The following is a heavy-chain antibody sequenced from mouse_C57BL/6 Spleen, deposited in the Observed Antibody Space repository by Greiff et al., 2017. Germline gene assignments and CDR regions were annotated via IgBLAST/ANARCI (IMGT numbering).Heavy chain of an antibody. CDR1: GYTFTSYW. J-gene: IGHJ2*01. V-gene: IGHV1-50*01. CDR2: IDPSASYT. CDR3: ARRTPADY. Sequence: QVQLQQPGAELVKPGASVKLSCKASGYTFTSYWMQWVKQRPGQGLEWIGEIDPSASYTNYNQKFKGKATLTVDTSSSTAYMQLSSLTSEDSAVYYCARRTPADYWGQGTTLTVSS.